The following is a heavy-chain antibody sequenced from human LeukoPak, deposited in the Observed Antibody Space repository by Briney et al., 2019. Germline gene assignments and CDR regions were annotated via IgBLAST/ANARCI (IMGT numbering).Heavy chain of an antibody. CDR2: IIPIFGTA. CDR1: GGTFSCYA. Sequence: SVKVSCKASGGTFSCYAISWVRQAPGQGIEWVGGIIPIFGTANYAQKFKGRVTITTDESTSKAYMDMSSLKSEDTAVYYCARNARYYYDSSGYYNPDYYYYYMDVWGKGTTVTVSS. CDR3: ARNARYYYDSSGYYNPDYYYYYMDV. V-gene: IGHV1-69*05. J-gene: IGHJ6*03. D-gene: IGHD3-22*01.